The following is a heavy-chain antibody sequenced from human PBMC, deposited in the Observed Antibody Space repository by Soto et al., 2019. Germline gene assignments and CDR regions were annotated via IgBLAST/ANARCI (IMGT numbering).Heavy chain of an antibody. J-gene: IGHJ3*02. D-gene: IGHD4-17*01. CDR3: ATNGDYGDRLGDAFDI. CDR2: IIPIFGTA. Sequence: GASVKVSCKASGVTFSSYAISWVRQAPLQVLEWMVGIIPIFGTANYAQKFQGRVTITADKSTSTAYMELSSLRSEDTAVYYCATNGDYGDRLGDAFDIWGQGTMVTVSS. V-gene: IGHV1-69*06. CDR1: GVTFSSYA.